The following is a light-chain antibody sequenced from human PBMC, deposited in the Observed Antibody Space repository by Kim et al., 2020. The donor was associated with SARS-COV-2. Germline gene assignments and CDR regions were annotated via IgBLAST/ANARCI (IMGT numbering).Light chain of an antibody. CDR2: AAS. CDR3: QQVHSFPLT. Sequence: IHLTQSPSSLSASVGDRVTITCRASQGIRSYLAWYQQKPGKAPKLLIYAASTLQSGVPSRFSGIGSGTDFTLTISSLQPEDFATYYCQQVHSFPLTFGGGTKVDIK. CDR1: QGIRSY. V-gene: IGKV1-9*01. J-gene: IGKJ4*01.